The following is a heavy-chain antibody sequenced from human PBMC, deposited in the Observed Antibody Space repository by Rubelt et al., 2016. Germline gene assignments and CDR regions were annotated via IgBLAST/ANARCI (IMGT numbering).Heavy chain of an antibody. CDR2: INHSGST. CDR1: GGSFSGYY. Sequence: GAGLLKPSETLSLTCAVYGGSFSGYYWNWIRQPPGKGLEWIGEINHSGSTNYNPSLKSRVTISVDTSKNQFSLKLSSVTAADTAVYYCARDDARGWFDPWGQGTLVTVSS. V-gene: IGHV4-34*01. J-gene: IGHJ5*02. CDR3: ARDDARGWFDP.